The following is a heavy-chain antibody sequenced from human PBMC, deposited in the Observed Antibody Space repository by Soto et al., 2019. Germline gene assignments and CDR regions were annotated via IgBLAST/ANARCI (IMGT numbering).Heavy chain of an antibody. D-gene: IGHD3-22*01. Sequence: SETLSLTCTVSDGSISNFYWSWIRQPPGKGLEWIGHISSSGNTNYNPSLKSRVSISVDTSKNQFSLNLTSVTAADTAVYYCARAPMVLTRSYFDCWGQGTPVTVSS. CDR1: DGSISNFY. J-gene: IGHJ4*02. V-gene: IGHV4-59*01. CDR3: ARAPMVLTRSYFDC. CDR2: ISSSGNT.